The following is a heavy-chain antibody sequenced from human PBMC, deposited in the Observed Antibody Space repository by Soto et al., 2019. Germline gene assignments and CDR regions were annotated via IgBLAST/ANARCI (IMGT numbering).Heavy chain of an antibody. CDR3: AKTHTRPNWFDP. Sequence: EVQLLESGGGLVQPGGSLRLYCAASGFTFSSYAMSWVRQAPGKGVEWDSAISGSGGSTYYGDSVKGRFTISRDNSKNTLYLQMNSLRAEDTAVYYCAKTHTRPNWFDPWGQGTLVTVSS. CDR1: GFTFSSYA. V-gene: IGHV3-23*01. J-gene: IGHJ5*02. CDR2: ISGSGGST. D-gene: IGHD3-3*01.